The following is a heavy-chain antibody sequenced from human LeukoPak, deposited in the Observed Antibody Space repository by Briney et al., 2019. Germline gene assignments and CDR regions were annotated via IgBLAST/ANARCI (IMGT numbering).Heavy chain of an antibody. CDR2: IEHSGST. J-gene: IGHJ3*02. Sequence: SETLSLTCTVSGGSISSGDYYWSWIRQPPGKGLEWIGEIEHSGSTNYNPSLKSRVTISVDTSKNQFSLKLSSVTAADTAVYYCARDHCSSISCHSGAFDIWGQGTMVTVSS. CDR1: GGSISSGDYY. V-gene: IGHV4-39*07. D-gene: IGHD2-2*01. CDR3: ARDHCSSISCHSGAFDI.